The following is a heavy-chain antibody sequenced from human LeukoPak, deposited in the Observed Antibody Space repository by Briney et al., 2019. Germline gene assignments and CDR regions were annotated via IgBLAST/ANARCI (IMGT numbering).Heavy chain of an antibody. Sequence: SGGSLRLSCAASGFNFTNYVMHWVRQAPGKGLEWVSFIGSDGSDKHYADSVKGRFTISRDNSKNTLYLQMNSLRAEDTAVYYCARSSLGFDYWGQGALVTVSS. CDR3: ARSSLGFDY. D-gene: IGHD2-15*01. V-gene: IGHV3-33*01. J-gene: IGHJ4*02. CDR2: IGSDGSDK. CDR1: GFNFTNYV.